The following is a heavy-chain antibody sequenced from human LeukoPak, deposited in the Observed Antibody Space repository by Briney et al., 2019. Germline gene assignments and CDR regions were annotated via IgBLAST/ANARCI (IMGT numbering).Heavy chain of an antibody. Sequence: GGSLRLSCAASGFTFSSCGMNWVRQAPGKGLEWVSSISSSSSYIYYADSVKGRFTISRDNAKNSLYLQMNSLRAEDTAVYYCARGPSSGYYLLGYFDYWGQGTLVTVSS. J-gene: IGHJ4*02. CDR3: ARGPSSGYYLLGYFDY. D-gene: IGHD3-22*01. CDR1: GFTFSSCG. CDR2: ISSSSSYI. V-gene: IGHV3-21*01.